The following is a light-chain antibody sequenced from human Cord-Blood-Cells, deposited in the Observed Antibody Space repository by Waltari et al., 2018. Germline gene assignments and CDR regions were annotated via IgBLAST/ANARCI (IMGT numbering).Light chain of an antibody. Sequence: QSALTQPRSVSGSPGQSVTISCTGTSSDVGGYNYVSWYQQHPGKAPKLMIYDVSKRPSGVPCRFSGSKAGNTASLTISGLQAEDEADYYCCSYAGSYSYVFGTGTKVTV. CDR2: DVS. CDR1: SSDVGGYNY. CDR3: CSYAGSYSYV. V-gene: IGLV2-11*01. J-gene: IGLJ1*01.